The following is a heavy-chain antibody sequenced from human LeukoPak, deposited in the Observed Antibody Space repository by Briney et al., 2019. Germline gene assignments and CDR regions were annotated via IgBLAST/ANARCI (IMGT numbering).Heavy chain of an antibody. J-gene: IGHJ4*02. D-gene: IGHD1-26*01. CDR1: GFTFSSYS. CDR3: AKDQHGGSYSVRFDY. Sequence: GGSLRLSCAASGFTFSSYSMNWVRQAPGKGLEWVSSISSSSSYIYYADSVKGRFTISRDNAKNSLYLQMNSLRAEDTAVYYCAKDQHGGSYSVRFDYWGQGTLVTVSS. V-gene: IGHV3-21*04. CDR2: ISSSSSYI.